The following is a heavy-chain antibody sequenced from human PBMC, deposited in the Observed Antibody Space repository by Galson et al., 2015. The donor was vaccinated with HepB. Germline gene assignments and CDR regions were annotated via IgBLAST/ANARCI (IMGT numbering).Heavy chain of an antibody. CDR1: GGSISSSSYY. CDR2: IYYSGST. V-gene: IGHV4-39*07. Sequence: TLSLTCTVSGGSISSSSYYWGWIRQPPGKGLGWIGSIYYSGSTYYNPSLKSRVTISVDTSKNQFSLKLSSVTAADTAVYYCGFGGGTPTYYYGMDVWGQGTTVTVSS. D-gene: IGHD3-10*01. J-gene: IGHJ6*02. CDR3: GFGGGTPTYYYGMDV.